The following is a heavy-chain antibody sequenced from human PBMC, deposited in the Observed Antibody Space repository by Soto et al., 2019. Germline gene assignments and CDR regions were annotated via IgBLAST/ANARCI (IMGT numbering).Heavy chain of an antibody. CDR1: GFPFNKYG. Sequence: QVQLVESGGGVVQPGRSLRLSCVTSGFPFNKYGMHWVCQAPGKGLEWVAIIWYDGSEKYYGDSVKGRFTISRDNSRDTLFLQLDSLRADDTAMYYCARLGGSGGDSIDYWGQGTLVTVSS. CDR2: IWYDGSEK. V-gene: IGHV3-33*01. J-gene: IGHJ4*02. D-gene: IGHD3-10*01. CDR3: ARLGGSGGDSIDY.